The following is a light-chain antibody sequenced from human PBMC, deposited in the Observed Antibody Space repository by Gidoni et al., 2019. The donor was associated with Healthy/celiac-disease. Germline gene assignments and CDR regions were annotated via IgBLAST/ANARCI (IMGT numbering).Light chain of an antibody. V-gene: IGKV4-1*01. J-gene: IGKJ2*01. CDR3: QQYYSTPHT. CDR1: QSVLYSSNNKNY. CDR2: WAS. Sequence: DIVIPQSPDSLAVSLGERATINCKSSQSVLYSSNNKNYLAWYQQKPGQPPKLLIYWASTRESGVPDRFSGSGSGTDFTLTISSLQAEDVAVYYCQQYYSTPHTFGQXTKLEIK.